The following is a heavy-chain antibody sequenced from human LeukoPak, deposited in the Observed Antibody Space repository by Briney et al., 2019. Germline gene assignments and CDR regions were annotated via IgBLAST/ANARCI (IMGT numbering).Heavy chain of an antibody. D-gene: IGHD3-10*01. CDR2: IIPIFGTA. CDR3: ARGVTMVRGHFDY. Sequence: SVKVSCKASGGTFSSYAISWVRQAPGQGLEWMGGIIPIFGTANYAQKFQGRVTITADESTSTAYMELSSPRSEDTAVYYCARGVTMVRGHFDYWGQGTLVTVSS. CDR1: GGTFSSYA. J-gene: IGHJ4*02. V-gene: IGHV1-69*13.